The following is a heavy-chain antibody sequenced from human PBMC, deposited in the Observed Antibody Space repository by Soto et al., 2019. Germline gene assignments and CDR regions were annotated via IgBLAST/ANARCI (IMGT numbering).Heavy chain of an antibody. V-gene: IGHV4-59*01. CDR2: IYYSGST. D-gene: IGHD3-10*01. CDR3: AGANYYGSGSYYMFDY. CDR1: GGSISSYY. Sequence: SETLSLTCTVSGGSISSYYWSWIRQPPGKGLEWIGYIYYSGSTNYNPSLKSRVTISVDTSKNQFSLKLSSVTAADTAVYYCAGANYYGSGSYYMFDYWGQGTLVTVSS. J-gene: IGHJ4*02.